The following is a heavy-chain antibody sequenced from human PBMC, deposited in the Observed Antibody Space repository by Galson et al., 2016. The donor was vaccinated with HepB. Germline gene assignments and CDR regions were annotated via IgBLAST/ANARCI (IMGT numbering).Heavy chain of an antibody. CDR1: GGSITVDKH. D-gene: IGHD2-21*02. V-gene: IGHV4-31*03. J-gene: IGHJ2*01. Sequence: TLSLTCTVSGGSITVDKHWTWLRQHPGKGPEWLGYTYSSGSTHYSPSLNSRLSISVDTSENQFYLKLSSVTVADTAVYYCARKTRLTDNNYWFFDVWGRGALVTVSS. CDR3: ARKTRLTDNNYWFFDV. CDR2: TYSSGST.